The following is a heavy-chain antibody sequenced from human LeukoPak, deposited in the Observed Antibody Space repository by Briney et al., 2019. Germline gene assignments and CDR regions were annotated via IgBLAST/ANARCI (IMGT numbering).Heavy chain of an antibody. CDR1: GGSISSYY. D-gene: IGHD3-22*01. CDR2: IHTSGST. Sequence: KASETLSLTCTVSGGSISSYYWSWIRQPAGKGLEWIGRIHTSGSTNCNPSLKSRVTMSVDTSKNQFPLKLSPVTAADTAVYYCARGARYYDSSGYPIPTNDAFDLWGQGTMVTVST. J-gene: IGHJ3*01. CDR3: ARGARYYDSSGYPIPTNDAFDL. V-gene: IGHV4-4*07.